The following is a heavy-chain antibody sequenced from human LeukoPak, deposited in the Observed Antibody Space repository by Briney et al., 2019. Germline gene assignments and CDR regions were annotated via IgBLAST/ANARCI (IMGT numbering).Heavy chain of an antibody. CDR1: GGSISSYY. V-gene: IGHV4-4*07. CDR2: IYTSGST. D-gene: IGHD3-3*01. J-gene: IGHJ4*02. CDR3: ARVRELGITIFGVPPDY. Sequence: SETLSLTCTVSGGSISSYYWSWIRQPAGKGLEWIGRIYTSGSTNYNPSLKSRVTMSVDTSKNQFSLKLSSVTAADTAVYYCARVRELGITIFGVPPDYWGQGTLVTVSS.